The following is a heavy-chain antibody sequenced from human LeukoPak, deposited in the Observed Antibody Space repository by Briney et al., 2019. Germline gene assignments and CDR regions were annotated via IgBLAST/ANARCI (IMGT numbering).Heavy chain of an antibody. Sequence: GGSLRLSCAASGFTFSSYSMNWVRQAPGKGLEWVSSISSSSYIYYADSVKGRFTISRDNAKNSLYLQMNSLRAEDTAVYYCARARGDDFWSGYWRYYYYMDVWGKGTTVTVSS. CDR3: ARARGDDFWSGYWRYYYYMDV. CDR2: ISSSSYI. V-gene: IGHV3-21*01. J-gene: IGHJ6*03. D-gene: IGHD3-3*01. CDR1: GFTFSSYS.